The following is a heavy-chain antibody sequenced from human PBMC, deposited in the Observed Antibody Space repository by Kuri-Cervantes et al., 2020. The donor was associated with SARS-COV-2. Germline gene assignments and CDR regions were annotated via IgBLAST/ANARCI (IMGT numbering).Heavy chain of an antibody. V-gene: IGHV3-7*01. CDR1: GFTFSSYW. Sequence: GESKNISCAAAGFTFSSYWMNWVRQPPGKGLEWVANIKQDGSEKYYVDSVKGRITITRDNAKNSLYLQMNSLRADDTAIYYCAREGLASPLYWYFDLWGRGTLVTVSS. CDR3: AREGLASPLYWYFDL. J-gene: IGHJ2*01. D-gene: IGHD3-16*01. CDR2: IKQDGSEK.